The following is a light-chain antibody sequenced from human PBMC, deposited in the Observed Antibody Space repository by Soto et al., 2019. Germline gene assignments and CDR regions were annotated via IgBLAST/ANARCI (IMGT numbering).Light chain of an antibody. CDR1: QSVSSSY. V-gene: IGKV3-20*01. Sequence: IVMRQSPATLSVTQGESATLSCRASQSVSSSYLAWYQQKPGQAPRLLIYGASSRATGIPDRFSGSGSGTDFTLTISRLEPEDFAVYYCQHFSNSPSITFGQGTRLEI. CDR3: QHFSNSPSIT. J-gene: IGKJ5*01. CDR2: GAS.